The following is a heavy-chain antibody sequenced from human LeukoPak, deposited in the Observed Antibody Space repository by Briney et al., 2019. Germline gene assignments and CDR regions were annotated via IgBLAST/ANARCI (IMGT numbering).Heavy chain of an antibody. J-gene: IGHJ4*02. Sequence: PGGSLRLSCAASGFTFTSYAINWVRQAPGKGLEWVSAVSGSGANTYYADSVKGRFTISRDNSKNTVYLQMNSLRADDTAVYYCAKGRGSGNRYDFDYWGQGTLVTVSS. CDR1: GFTFTSYA. CDR3: AKGRGSGNRYDFDY. CDR2: VSGSGANT. D-gene: IGHD3-10*01. V-gene: IGHV3-23*01.